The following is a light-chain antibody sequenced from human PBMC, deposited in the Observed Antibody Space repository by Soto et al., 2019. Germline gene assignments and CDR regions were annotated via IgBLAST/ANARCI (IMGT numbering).Light chain of an antibody. V-gene: IGKV1-39*01. Sequence: DIQMTQSPSSLSASVGDRVTITCRAGQSISSYLNWYQQKPGKAPNLLIYAAASLQSGVPSRFSGSGSGTDFTLTISTLQREDFATYYCLQTYSSWWTFGQGTKVDIK. CDR2: AAA. J-gene: IGKJ1*01. CDR1: QSISSY. CDR3: LQTYSSWWT.